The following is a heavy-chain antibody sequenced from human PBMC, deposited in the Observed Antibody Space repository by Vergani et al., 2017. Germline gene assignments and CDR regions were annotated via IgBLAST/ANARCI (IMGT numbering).Heavy chain of an antibody. V-gene: IGHV3-53*02. D-gene: IGHD2-2*01. J-gene: IGHJ4*02. CDR3: ARVPINEFLFDY. Sequence: EVQLVETGGGLIQPGGSLRLSCAASGFTVSSNYMSWVRQAPGKGLEWVSVIYSGGSTYYADSVKGRFTISRDNSKNTLYLQMNSLRAEDTAVYYCARVPINEFLFDYWGQGTLVTVSS. CDR1: GFTVSSNY. CDR2: IYSGGST.